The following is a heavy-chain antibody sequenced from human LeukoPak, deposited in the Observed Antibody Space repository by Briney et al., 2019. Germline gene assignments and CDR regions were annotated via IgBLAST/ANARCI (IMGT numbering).Heavy chain of an antibody. D-gene: IGHD5-12*01. CDR1: GFTFSSYT. V-gene: IGHV3-21*06. Sequence: GGSLRLSCASFGFTFSSYTMNWVRQAPGTGLEWLSSISSSGSYIYYADSLKGRFTISRDNAKNSLYLQMNSLRAEDTAVYYCARPGYSGYIIGYYFDYWGQGTLVTVSS. CDR3: ARPGYSGYIIGYYFDY. J-gene: IGHJ4*02. CDR2: ISSSGSYI.